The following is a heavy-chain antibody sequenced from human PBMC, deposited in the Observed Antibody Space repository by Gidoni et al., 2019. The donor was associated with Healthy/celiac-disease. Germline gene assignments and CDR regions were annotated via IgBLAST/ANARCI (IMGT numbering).Heavy chain of an antibody. V-gene: IGHV4-39*01. CDR3: ARLGRELSTLNWFDP. Sequence: QLQLQESGPGLVKPSETLSLTCTVSGGSISSSSYYWGWIRQPPGKGLEWIGSIYYSGSTYYNPSLKSRVTISVDTSKNQFSLKLSSVTAADTAVYYCARLGRELSTLNWFDPWGQGTLVTVSS. D-gene: IGHD3-16*02. CDR2: IYYSGST. J-gene: IGHJ5*02. CDR1: GGSISSSSYY.